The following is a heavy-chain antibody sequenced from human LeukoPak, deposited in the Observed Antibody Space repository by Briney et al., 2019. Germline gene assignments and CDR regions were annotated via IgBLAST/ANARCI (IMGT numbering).Heavy chain of an antibody. CDR1: GFTFSSYS. CDR2: ISSSSSYI. Sequence: GGSLRLSCAASGFTFSSYSMNWVRQAPGKGLEWVSSISSSSSYIYYADSVKGRFTISRDNAKNSLYLQMNSLRAEDTAVYYCARDMASDYGSGSYGYWGQGTLVTVSS. CDR3: ARDMASDYGSGSYGY. V-gene: IGHV3-21*01. J-gene: IGHJ4*02. D-gene: IGHD3-10*01.